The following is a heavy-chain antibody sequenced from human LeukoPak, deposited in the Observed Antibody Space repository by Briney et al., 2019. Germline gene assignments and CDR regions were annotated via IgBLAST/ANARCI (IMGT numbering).Heavy chain of an antibody. CDR1: GDSISSDNYF. J-gene: IGHJ4*02. CDR2: IYTGGST. CDR3: ARDLIPRGYSGYGYFDY. D-gene: IGHD5-12*01. V-gene: IGHV4-61*02. Sequence: SQTLSLTCTVSGDSISSDNYFWNWIRQPAGKGLEWIGRIYTGGSTNYNPSLKSRVTISADTSKNQFSLKLSSVTAADTAVYYCARDLIPRGYSGYGYFDYWGQGTLVTVSS.